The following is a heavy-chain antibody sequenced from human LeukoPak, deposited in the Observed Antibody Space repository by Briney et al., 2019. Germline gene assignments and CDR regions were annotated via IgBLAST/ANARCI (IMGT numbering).Heavy chain of an antibody. CDR1: GYTFTNYW. D-gene: IGHD3-10*01. V-gene: IGHV5-51*01. Sequence: GESLKISCKGSGYTFTNYWIGWVRQMPGKGLEWMGIIYPGDSDTRYSPSFQGQVTISADKSISTAYLQWSSLKASDTAMYYCARLTMVRGVIIGFDYWGQGTLVTVSS. J-gene: IGHJ4*02. CDR2: IYPGDSDT. CDR3: ARLTMVRGVIIGFDY.